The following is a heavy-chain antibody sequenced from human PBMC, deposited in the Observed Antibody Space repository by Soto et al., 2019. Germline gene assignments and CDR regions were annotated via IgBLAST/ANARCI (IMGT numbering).Heavy chain of an antibody. CDR1: GFTFSSYA. D-gene: IGHD3-3*01. CDR3: AKDRYTNDGYYDFWSGSEKREGYFDY. J-gene: IGHJ4*02. V-gene: IGHV3-23*01. Sequence: EVQLLESGGGLVQPGGSLRLSCAASGFTFSSYAMSWVRQAPGKGLEWVSAISGSCGSTYYADSVKGRFTISRDNSKNTLDLQMNSLRAEDTAVYYCAKDRYTNDGYYDFWSGSEKREGYFDYWGQGTLVTVSS. CDR2: ISGSCGST.